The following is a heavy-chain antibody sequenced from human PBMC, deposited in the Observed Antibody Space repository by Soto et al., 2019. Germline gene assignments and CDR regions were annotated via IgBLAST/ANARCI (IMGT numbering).Heavy chain of an antibody. Sequence: ETLSLTCTVSGGSISSYYWIWIRQPPGKGLEWIGYIYYSGSTNYNPSLKSRVTISVDTSKNQFSLKLSSVTAADTAVYYCATSQRGYYYYMDVWGKGTTVTVSS. J-gene: IGHJ6*03. CDR3: ATSQRGYYYYMDV. CDR1: GGSISSYY. V-gene: IGHV4-59*01. CDR2: IYYSGST.